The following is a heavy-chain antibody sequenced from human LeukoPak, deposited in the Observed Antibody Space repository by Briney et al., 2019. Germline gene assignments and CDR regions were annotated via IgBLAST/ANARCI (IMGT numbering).Heavy chain of an antibody. CDR2: INHSGST. V-gene: IGHV4-34*01. Sequence: SETLSLTCAVYGVSFSGYYWSWILQAPGKGLEWIGEINHSGSTNQNPSLKSRVTISVDTTKNQFSLKLSSVTAADSAVYYCTRGAEQLSSYGMDVWGKGTTVTVSS. J-gene: IGHJ6*04. D-gene: IGHD5-18*01. CDR3: TRGAEQLSSYGMDV. CDR1: GVSFSGYY.